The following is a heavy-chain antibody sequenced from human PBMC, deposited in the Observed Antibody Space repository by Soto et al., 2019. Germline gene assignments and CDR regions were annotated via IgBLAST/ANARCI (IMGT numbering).Heavy chain of an antibody. CDR2: IYSGGST. D-gene: IGHD6-19*01. J-gene: IGHJ4*02. Sequence: EVQLVESGGGLVQPGGSLRLSCAASGLTVSSNYMSWVSKAPGKGLEWVSVIYSGGSTYYADSVKGRFTISRDNSKNTLYLQMNILRAEDTAVYYCARLNSSGWYPSDYWGQGTLVTVSS. CDR1: GLTVSSNY. CDR3: ARLNSSGWYPSDY. V-gene: IGHV3-66*01.